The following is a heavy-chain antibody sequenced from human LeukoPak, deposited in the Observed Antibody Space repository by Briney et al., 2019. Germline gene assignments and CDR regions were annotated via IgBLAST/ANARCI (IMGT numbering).Heavy chain of an antibody. CDR3: ARDREVRGRISSAFDY. CDR1: GFTFSSYG. Sequence: PGRSPRLSCAASGFTFSSYGMHWVRQAPGKGLEWVAVIWYDGSNKYYADSVKGRFTISRDNSKNTLYLQMNSLRAEDTAVYYCARDREVRGRISSAFDYWGQGTLVTVSS. CDR2: IWYDGSNK. D-gene: IGHD3-10*01. J-gene: IGHJ4*02. V-gene: IGHV3-33*01.